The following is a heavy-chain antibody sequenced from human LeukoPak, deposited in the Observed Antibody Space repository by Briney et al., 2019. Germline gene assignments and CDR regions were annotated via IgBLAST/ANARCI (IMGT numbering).Heavy chain of an antibody. Sequence: GSLRLSCAVSGFTFRTYWMHWVRQVPGEGLVWVSRINEDGSITNYADSVKGRFSISRDNAENTLYLQMNSLRAEDTAMYYCGRDLGGRSGYWGQGTLVTVSS. J-gene: IGHJ4*02. V-gene: IGHV3-74*01. CDR1: GFTFRTYW. CDR2: INEDGSIT. D-gene: IGHD1-26*01. CDR3: GRDLGGRSGY.